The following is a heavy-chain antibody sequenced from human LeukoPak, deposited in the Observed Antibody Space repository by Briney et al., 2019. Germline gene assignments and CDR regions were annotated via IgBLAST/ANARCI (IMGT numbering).Heavy chain of an antibody. Sequence: PGGSLRLSCAASGFTFDDYAMHWVRQAPGKGLEWVSGISWNSGSIGYADSVKGRFTISRDNAKNSLYPQMNSLRAGDTALYYCAKDAYGDYYYGMDVWGQGTTVTVSS. CDR3: AKDAYGDYYYGMDV. CDR2: ISWNSGSI. J-gene: IGHJ6*02. CDR1: GFTFDDYA. D-gene: IGHD4-17*01. V-gene: IGHV3-9*01.